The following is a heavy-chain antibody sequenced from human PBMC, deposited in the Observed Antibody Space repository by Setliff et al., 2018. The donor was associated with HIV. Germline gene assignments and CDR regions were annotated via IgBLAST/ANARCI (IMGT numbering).Heavy chain of an antibody. Sequence: PSETLSLTGTVSGGSISRNYWSWMRQPPGKGLEWIGHIYYSGSTNYNPPLKSRVTMSVDTSRNQFSQNLSSVTAADTAVYYCARFPLLHKNAFDIWGQGTMVTVSS. CDR2: IYYSGST. J-gene: IGHJ3*02. CDR1: GGSISRNY. V-gene: IGHV4-59*01. D-gene: IGHD2-15*01. CDR3: ARFPLLHKNAFDI.